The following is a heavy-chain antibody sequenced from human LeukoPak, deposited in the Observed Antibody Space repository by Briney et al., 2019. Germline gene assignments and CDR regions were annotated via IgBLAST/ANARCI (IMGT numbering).Heavy chain of an antibody. Sequence: ASVKVSCKASGGTFSSYAISWVRQAPGQGLEWMGGIIPIFGTANYAQKFQGRVTITTDESTSTAYMELSSLRSEDTAVYYCARVRSVVVPAAIEGGWFDPWGQGTLVTVSS. CDR2: IIPIFGTA. V-gene: IGHV1-69*05. CDR1: GGTFSSYA. D-gene: IGHD2-2*01. J-gene: IGHJ5*02. CDR3: ARVRSVVVPAAIEGGWFDP.